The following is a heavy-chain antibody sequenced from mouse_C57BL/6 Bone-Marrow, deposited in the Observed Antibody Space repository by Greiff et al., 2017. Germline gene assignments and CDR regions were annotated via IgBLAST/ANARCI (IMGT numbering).Heavy chain of an antibody. CDR3: ARRCYSAY. J-gene: IGHJ3*01. V-gene: IGHV2-9-1*01. CDR1: GFSLTSYA. CDR2: IWTGGGT. Sequence: VKLMESGPGLVAPSQSLSITCTVSGFSLTSYAISWVRQPPGKVLEWLGVIWTGGGTYYNSALKSRLSISKDNSKSQVFLKMNSLQTDDTARYYCARRCYSAYWGQGTLVTVSA.